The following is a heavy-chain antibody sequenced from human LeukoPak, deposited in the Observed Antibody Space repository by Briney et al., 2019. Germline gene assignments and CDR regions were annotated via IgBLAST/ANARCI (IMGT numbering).Heavy chain of an antibody. CDR1: GFTFSSYA. V-gene: IGHV3-23*01. J-gene: IGHJ6*02. CDR3: AKDLQTVRGDYGMDV. Sequence: GGSLRLSCAASGFTFSSYAMNWVRQAPGKGLEWVSSISGRGGSTNYADSVKGRFTISRDSSKNTLYLQMNSLRAEDTAVYYCAKDLQTVRGDYGMDVWGQGTTVTVSS. D-gene: IGHD4-17*01. CDR2: ISGRGGST.